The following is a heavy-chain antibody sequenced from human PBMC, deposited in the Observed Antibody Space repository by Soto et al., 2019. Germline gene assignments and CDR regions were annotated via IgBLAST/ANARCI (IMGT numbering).Heavy chain of an antibody. V-gene: IGHV4-61*01. CDR1: GGSLNSSSHY. J-gene: IGHJ4*02. CDR3: ARGGSYVGFDS. Sequence: QVQLQESGPGLVKPSETLSLTCTVSGGSLNSSSHYWSWIRQRPGKGLEWIGYIHYFGSTKYNPSLESRVVISVDTSKNQFSLKVPSVTAADTAIYFCARGGSYVGFDSWGQGARVTVSS. D-gene: IGHD1-26*01. CDR2: IHYFGST.